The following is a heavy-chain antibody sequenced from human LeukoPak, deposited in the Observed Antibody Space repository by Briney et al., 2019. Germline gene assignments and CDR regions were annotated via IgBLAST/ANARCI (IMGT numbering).Heavy chain of an antibody. CDR2: IYYSGST. CDR1: GGSISSSSYY. CDR3: ARVVGGVPGINWFDP. D-gene: IGHD1-26*01. Sequence: PSETLSLTCTVSGGSISSSSYYWGWIRQPPGKGLEWIGSIYYSGSTYYNPSLKSRVTISVDTSKNQFSLKLSSVTAADTAVYYCARVVGGVPGINWFDPWGQGTLVTVSS. V-gene: IGHV4-39*07. J-gene: IGHJ5*02.